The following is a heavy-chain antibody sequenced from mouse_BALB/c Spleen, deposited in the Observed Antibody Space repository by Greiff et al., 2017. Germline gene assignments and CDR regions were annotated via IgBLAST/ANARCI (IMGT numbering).Heavy chain of an antibody. CDR1: GFTFSSYG. Sequence: EVMLVESGGGLVQPGGSLKLSCAASGFTFSSYGMSWVRQTPDKRLELVATINSNGGSTYYPDSVKGRFTISRDNAKNTLYLQMSSLKSEETAMYYCARLWDGFAYWGQGTLVTVSA. J-gene: IGHJ3*01. V-gene: IGHV5-6-3*01. CDR2: INSNGGST. CDR3: ARLWDGFAY. D-gene: IGHD4-1*01.